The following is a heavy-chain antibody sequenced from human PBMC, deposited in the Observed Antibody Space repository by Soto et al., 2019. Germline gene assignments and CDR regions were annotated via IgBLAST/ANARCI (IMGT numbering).Heavy chain of an antibody. CDR1: GYTLTELS. Sequence: GASVKVSCKVSGYTLTELSMHWVRQAPGKGHEWMGGFDPEDGETIYAQKFQGRVTMTEDTSTDTAYMELSSLRSEDTAVYYCAANRANVGDQADIYYFDYWGQGTLVSVSS. V-gene: IGHV1-24*01. D-gene: IGHD4-17*01. J-gene: IGHJ4*02. CDR3: AANRANVGDQADIYYFDY. CDR2: FDPEDGET.